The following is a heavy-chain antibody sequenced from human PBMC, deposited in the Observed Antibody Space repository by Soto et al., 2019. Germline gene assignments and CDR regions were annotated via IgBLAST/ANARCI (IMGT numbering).Heavy chain of an antibody. CDR3: ARTDRDFYGLDV. CDR1: GFTFRNYD. Sequence: VQLVESGGGLVQPGGSLRLSCEASGFTFRNYDMHWVRQGTGKGLEWVSGISAAGDPDYADSVEGRVTISRENAQNSFFLQMNSLRVGDTAVYYCARTDRDFYGLDVWGQGTTVIVSS. CDR2: ISAAGDP. J-gene: IGHJ6*02. V-gene: IGHV3-13*05.